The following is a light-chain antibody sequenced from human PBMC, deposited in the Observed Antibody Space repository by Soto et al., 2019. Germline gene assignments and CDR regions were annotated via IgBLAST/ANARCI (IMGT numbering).Light chain of an antibody. CDR1: SSDVGGYNY. CDR3: SSFEASNNLL. V-gene: IGLV2-8*01. J-gene: IGLJ2*01. Sequence: QSVLTQPPSASGSPGQSVTISCTGTSSDVGGYNYVSWYQQHPGKAPKLMIYEVSKRPSGVPDRFSGSKSGNTASLTVSGLQVEDEAGYYCSSFEASNNLLFGGGTQLTVL. CDR2: EVS.